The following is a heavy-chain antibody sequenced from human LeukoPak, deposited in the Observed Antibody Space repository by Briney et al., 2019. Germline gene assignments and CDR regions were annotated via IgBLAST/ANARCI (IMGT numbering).Heavy chain of an antibody. V-gene: IGHV4-34*01. CDR1: GGSFSGYY. CDR3: ARSIWFGARSPFDY. D-gene: IGHD3-10*01. J-gene: IGHJ4*02. Sequence: SETLSLTCAVYGGSFSGYYWSWIRQPPGKGLEWIGEINHSGSTNYNPSLKSRVTISVDTSKNQFSLKLSSVTAADTAVYYCARSIWFGARSPFDYWGQGTLATVSS. CDR2: INHSGST.